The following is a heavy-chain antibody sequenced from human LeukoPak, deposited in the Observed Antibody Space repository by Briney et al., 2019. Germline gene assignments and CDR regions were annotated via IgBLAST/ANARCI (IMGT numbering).Heavy chain of an antibody. CDR2: ISSSGKTI. V-gene: IGHV3-11*01. CDR3: ARSDGDYEVRY. J-gene: IGHJ4*02. D-gene: IGHD2-21*02. CDR1: GFTFSDYY. Sequence: GGSLRLSCAASGFTFSDYYMSWIRQAPGKGLEWVSYISSSGKTIFYADSVKGRFTISRDNAKNSLYLQMNSLRAEDTAVYYCARSDGDYEVRYWGQGTLVTVSS.